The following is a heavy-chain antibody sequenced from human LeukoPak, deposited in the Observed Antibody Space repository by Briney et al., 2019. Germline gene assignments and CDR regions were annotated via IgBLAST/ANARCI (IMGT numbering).Heavy chain of an antibody. Sequence: GESLKVSCKGSGYSFTSYWIGWVRQMPGKGLEWMGIIYPGDSDTRYSPSFQGQVTISADKSIGTAYLKWSSLKASDTAMYSCARGGAVAGPDDAFDIWGQGTMVTVSS. D-gene: IGHD6-19*01. V-gene: IGHV5-51*01. CDR2: IYPGDSDT. CDR1: GYSFTSYW. CDR3: ARGGAVAGPDDAFDI. J-gene: IGHJ3*02.